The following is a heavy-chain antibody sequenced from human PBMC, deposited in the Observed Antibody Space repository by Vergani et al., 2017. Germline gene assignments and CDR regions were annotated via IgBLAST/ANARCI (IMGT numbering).Heavy chain of an antibody. V-gene: IGHV4-61*08. CDR2: IYLGGTT. J-gene: IGHJ6*03. CDR1: GGSITSGEYY. Sequence: QVQLQESGPGLVKSSETLSLTCSVSGGSITSGEYYWNWLRQTPGKGLEWIGYIYLGGTTTYNPSLESRVSLSADTSKNQFSLQLTSVTAADTAVYYCARGPSVVQGHYIYYYSYFMDVGGKGTTVTVSS. CDR3: ARGPSVVQGHYIYYYSYFMDV. D-gene: IGHD2-15*01.